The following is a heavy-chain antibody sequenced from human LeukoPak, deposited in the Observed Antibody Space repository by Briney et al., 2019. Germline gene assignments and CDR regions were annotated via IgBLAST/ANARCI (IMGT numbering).Heavy chain of an antibody. CDR3: ARAAWRGTNSRDAFDI. D-gene: IGHD4/OR15-4a*01. V-gene: IGHV4-31*03. J-gene: IGHJ3*02. Sequence: SETLSLTCTVSGGSISSGGDYWSWIRQHPGKDLEWIGYIYYSGTTYYNPSLRSRITISVDTSKSQFSLNLSSVTAADTAVYYCARAAWRGTNSRDAFDIWGQGTMVAVSS. CDR1: GGSISSGGDY. CDR2: IYYSGTT.